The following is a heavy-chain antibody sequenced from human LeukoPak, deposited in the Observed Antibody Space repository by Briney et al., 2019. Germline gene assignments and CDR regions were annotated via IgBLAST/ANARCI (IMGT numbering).Heavy chain of an antibody. CDR1: GFTFDDYA. Sequence: PGGSLRLSCAASGFTFDDYAMHWVRQAPGKGLEWVSGISWNSGSIGYADSVKGRFTISRDNAKNSLYLQMNSLSAEDTALYYCAKDHYSSGWDQGDLINWGQGTLVTVSS. V-gene: IGHV3-9*01. CDR3: AKDHYSSGWDQGDLIN. J-gene: IGHJ4*02. CDR2: ISWNSGSI. D-gene: IGHD6-19*01.